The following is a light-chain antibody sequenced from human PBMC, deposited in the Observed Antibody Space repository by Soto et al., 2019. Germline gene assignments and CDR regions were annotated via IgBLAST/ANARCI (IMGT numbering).Light chain of an antibody. V-gene: IGKV3-15*01. CDR1: QSVGNN. CDR3: QQYSNWPRT. Sequence: EIVMTQSPATLSVAPWERTTLSCRASQSVGNNLAWYQQKPGQAPRLLIYGAYTRATGIPASFSGSGSGTDFTLTISSLQSEDFAVYYCQQYSNWPRTFGQGTKLDI. CDR2: GAY. J-gene: IGKJ1*01.